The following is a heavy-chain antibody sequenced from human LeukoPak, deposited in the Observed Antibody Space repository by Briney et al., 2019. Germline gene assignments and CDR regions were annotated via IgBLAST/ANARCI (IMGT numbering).Heavy chain of an antibody. D-gene: IGHD6-13*01. CDR2: ISWDGGST. J-gene: IGHJ4*02. V-gene: IGHV3-43*01. CDR3: AKDGGSSFRFDY. CDR1: GLTFDDYT. Sequence: GGSLRLSCAASGLTFDDYTMHWVRQAPGKGLEWVSLISWDGGSTYYADSVKGRFTISRDNSKNSLYLQMNSLRIEDTALYYCAKDGGSSFRFDYWGQGTLVTVSS.